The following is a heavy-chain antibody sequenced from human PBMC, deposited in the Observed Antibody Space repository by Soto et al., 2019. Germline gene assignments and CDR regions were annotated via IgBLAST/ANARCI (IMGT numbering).Heavy chain of an antibody. Sequence: PSETLSLTCTVSGGSVSSGSYYWSWIRQPPGKGLEWIGYIYYSGSTNYNPSLKSRVTISVDTSKNQFSLKLSSVTAADTAVYYCARDRRELPSDYWGQGTLVTVPQ. D-gene: IGHD1-26*01. CDR1: GGSVSSGSYY. CDR3: ARDRRELPSDY. CDR2: IYYSGST. J-gene: IGHJ4*02. V-gene: IGHV4-61*01.